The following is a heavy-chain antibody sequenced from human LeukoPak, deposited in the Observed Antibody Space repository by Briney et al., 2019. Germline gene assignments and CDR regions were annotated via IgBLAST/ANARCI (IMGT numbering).Heavy chain of an antibody. J-gene: IGHJ3*02. CDR1: GFTLSSYG. D-gene: IGHD6-13*01. V-gene: IGHV3-33*01. CDR2: IWYDGSNK. CDR3: ARADEDSSSWYGGDAFDI. Sequence: GGSLRLSCAASGFTLSSYGMHWVRQAPGKGLEWVAVIWYDGSNKYYADSVKGRFTISRDNSKNTLYLQMNSLRAEDTAVYYCARADEDSSSWYGGDAFDIWGQGTMVTVSS.